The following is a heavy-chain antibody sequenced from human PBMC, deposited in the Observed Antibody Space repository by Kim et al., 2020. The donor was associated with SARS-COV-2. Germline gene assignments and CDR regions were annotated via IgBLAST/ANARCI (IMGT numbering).Heavy chain of an antibody. D-gene: IGHD4-17*01. J-gene: IGHJ4*02. CDR1: GFNFNTCN. V-gene: IGHV3-48*02. Sequence: GGSLRLSCAASGFNFNTCNMNLVRQAPGKGLEWVSYISGSSSIIYYADSVKGRFTISRDNAKNSLYLQMSSLRDEDTGVYYCVKDTTTTSLDYWGQGTLVTVSS. CDR2: ISGSSSII. CDR3: VKDTTTTSLDY.